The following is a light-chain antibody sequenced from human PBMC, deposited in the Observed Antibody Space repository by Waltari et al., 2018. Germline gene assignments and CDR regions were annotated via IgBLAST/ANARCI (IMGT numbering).Light chain of an antibody. CDR3: QEYNGDSFT. CDR1: QDISKW. CDR2: DAS. J-gene: IGKJ5*01. V-gene: IGKV1-5*01. Sequence: DIQMTQSPSTLSASVGTRVPITCRASQDISKWLAWYQQKPGKAPKFLIYDASSLETGVPARFSGSGSGTEFTLTISSLQPEDFATYYCQEYNGDSFTFGQGTRLEIK.